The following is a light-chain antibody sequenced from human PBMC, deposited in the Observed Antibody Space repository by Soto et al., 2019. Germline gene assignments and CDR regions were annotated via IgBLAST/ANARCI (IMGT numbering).Light chain of an antibody. Sequence: EIVMTQSPATLSVSPGERVTLSCKASRSVRSNLAWYQQKPGQAPRLLISGASTSATGITDRFSGSGSGKEFTLTINSLQSEDFAVYYCQQYNYWPGTFGQGTKVDIK. V-gene: IGKV3-15*01. CDR1: RSVRSN. J-gene: IGKJ1*01. CDR2: GAS. CDR3: QQYNYWPGT.